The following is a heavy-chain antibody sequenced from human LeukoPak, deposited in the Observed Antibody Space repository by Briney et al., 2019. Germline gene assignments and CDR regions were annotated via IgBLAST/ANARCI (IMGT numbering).Heavy chain of an antibody. J-gene: IGHJ4*02. V-gene: IGHV3-23*01. D-gene: IGHD6-13*01. Sequence: GGSLRLSCAASGFTFNSYAMSWVRQAPGRGLEGGSAISGSGGSTYYADSVKGRFTISRDNYKNTLYLPMNSLRPEDTAVYYCATLAAAGTYRSDYWGQGTLVTVSS. CDR1: GFTFNSYA. CDR2: ISGSGGST. CDR3: ATLAAAGTYRSDY.